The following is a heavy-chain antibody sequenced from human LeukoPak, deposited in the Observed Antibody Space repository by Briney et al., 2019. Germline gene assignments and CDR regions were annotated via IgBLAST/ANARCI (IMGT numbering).Heavy chain of an antibody. V-gene: IGHV3-23*01. CDR3: AKVLVGATTVSDY. Sequence: GGSLRLSCAASGFTFSTHAMSWVRQAPGKGLEWVSAISGSGGSTFYADSVKGRFTISRDNSKNTLYLQMNSLRAEDTAVYYCAKVLVGATTVSDYWGQGTLVTVSS. J-gene: IGHJ4*02. D-gene: IGHD1-26*01. CDR2: ISGSGGST. CDR1: GFTFSTHA.